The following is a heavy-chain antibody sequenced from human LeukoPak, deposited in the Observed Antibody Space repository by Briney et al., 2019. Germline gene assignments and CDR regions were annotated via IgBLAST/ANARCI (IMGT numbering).Heavy chain of an antibody. V-gene: IGHV4-39*01. CDR2: IYYSGRT. D-gene: IGHD1-20*01. Sequence: SETLTLTCTVSGCSISSYYWGWIRQPPGKGLEWIGTIYYSGRTYYNPSLKSRVTISVDTSKNQFSLKLSSVTAADTAVYYCQAGRITGDAFDIWGQGTMVTVSS. CDR1: GCSISSYY. CDR3: QAGRITGDAFDI. J-gene: IGHJ3*02.